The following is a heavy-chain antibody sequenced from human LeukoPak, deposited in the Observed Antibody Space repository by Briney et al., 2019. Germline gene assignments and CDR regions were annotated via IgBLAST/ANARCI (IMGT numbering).Heavy chain of an antibody. Sequence: ASVKVSCKASGYTFTSYYMHRVRQAPGQGLEWMGWINPNSGGTNYAQKFQGRVTMTRDTSISTAYMELSRLRSDDTAVYYCARASSWYRGFDYWGQGTLVTVSS. J-gene: IGHJ4*02. CDR3: ARASSWYRGFDY. CDR2: INPNSGGT. CDR1: GYTFTSYY. D-gene: IGHD6-13*01. V-gene: IGHV1-2*02.